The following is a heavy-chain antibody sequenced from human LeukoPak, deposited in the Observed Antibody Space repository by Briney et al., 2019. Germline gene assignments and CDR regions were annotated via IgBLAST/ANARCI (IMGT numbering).Heavy chain of an antibody. CDR2: LVYDERN. CDR3: ARDLSAAYDF. D-gene: IGHD2-21*01. CDR1: GFPFSSYG. J-gene: IGHJ4*02. V-gene: IGHV3-33*01. Sequence: GGSLRLSCATSGFPFSSYGMHWVRQAPGKGLEWVARLVYDERNDYANSVKGRFTISRDNSKNTLYLQMDNLRVDDTAVYYCARDLSAAYDFWGQGILVTVSS.